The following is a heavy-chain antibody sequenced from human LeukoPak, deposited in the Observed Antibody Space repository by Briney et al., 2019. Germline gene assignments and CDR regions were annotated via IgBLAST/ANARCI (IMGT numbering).Heavy chain of an antibody. CDR1: GFTFSNYW. CDR2: INPDGRTI. V-gene: IGHV3-74*03. J-gene: IGHJ4*02. CDR3: FGVVRGATFDY. D-gene: IGHD3-10*01. Sequence: PGGSLRLSCAASGFTFSNYWMHWVRQAPGKGPVWVSRINPDGRTITYADSVVGRITISRDNAKNTLYLQMNSLRAEDTAVYYCFGVVRGATFDYWGQGTLVTVSS.